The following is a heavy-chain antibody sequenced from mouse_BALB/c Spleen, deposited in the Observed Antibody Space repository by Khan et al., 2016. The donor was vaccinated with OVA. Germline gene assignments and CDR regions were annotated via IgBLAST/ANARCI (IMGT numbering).Heavy chain of an antibody. CDR3: ARMAGK. V-gene: IGHV14-3*02. Sequence: IQLVQSGPELVKSGATVKFSCTASGLTIKDTYMHWLKQWPEKGLEWMGWIDPSNGNTTYVPNFQGQATITADTSSNTAYLQLSSLTTEDTAIYYCARMAGKWGQGTTLTVSS. J-gene: IGHJ2*01. CDR1: GLTIKDTY. CDR2: IDPSNGNT.